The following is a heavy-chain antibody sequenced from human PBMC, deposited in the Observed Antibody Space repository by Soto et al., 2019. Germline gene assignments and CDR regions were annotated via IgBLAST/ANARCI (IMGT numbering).Heavy chain of an antibody. CDR3: ARGGMVIIPTATAFDY. V-gene: IGHV4-4*07. D-gene: IGHD2-2*01. CDR1: GGYISTYY. J-gene: IGHJ4*02. CDR2: IYASGST. Sequence: PSETLSLTCTVSGGYISTYYWSWIRQPAGKGLECIGRIYASGSTNYTPSLKSRVTMSVATSKNQFPLKLSSVTAADTAVYYCARGGMVIIPTATAFDYWGQGTLVTVSS.